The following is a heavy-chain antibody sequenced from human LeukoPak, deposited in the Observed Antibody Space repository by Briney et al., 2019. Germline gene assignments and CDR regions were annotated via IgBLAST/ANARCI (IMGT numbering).Heavy chain of an antibody. CDR3: ARGFWSVPAAANGQEDYYYYYYMDV. V-gene: IGHV4-31*03. D-gene: IGHD2-2*01. CDR1: GGSISSGGYY. Sequence: NPSQTLSLTCTVSGGSISSGGYYWSWIRQHPGKGLEWIGYIYYSGSTYYNPSLKSRVTISVDTSKNQFSLKLSSVTAADTAVYYCARGFWSVPAAANGQEDYYYYYYMDVWGKGTTVTVSS. J-gene: IGHJ6*03. CDR2: IYYSGST.